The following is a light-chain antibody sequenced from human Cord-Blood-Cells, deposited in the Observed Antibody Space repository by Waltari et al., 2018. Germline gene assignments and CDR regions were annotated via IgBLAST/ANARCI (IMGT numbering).Light chain of an antibody. CDR3: AAWDDSLNGVV. V-gene: IGLV1-44*01. J-gene: IGLJ2*01. CDR2: MNN. CDR1: SSNIGSNT. Sequence: QSVLTQPPSASGTPGQRVTISCSGSSSNIGSNTVNWYQQLPGTAPKLLFVMNNRRPSGVPDRFSGSKSGTSASLAISGLQSGDEADYYCAAWDDSLNGVVFGRGTKLTVL.